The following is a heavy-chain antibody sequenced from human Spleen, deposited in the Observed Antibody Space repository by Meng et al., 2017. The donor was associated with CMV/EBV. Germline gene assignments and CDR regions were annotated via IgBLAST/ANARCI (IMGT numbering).Heavy chain of an antibody. V-gene: IGHV3-20*04. Sequence: GGSPRLSCAVSGFTFDDYGMSWVRQAPGKGLEWVSGIKWNGGSTDYAGSVKGRFTISRDNAKNSLYLQMNSLRAEDSAFYYCARRSNMGSSGAYDFDYWGQGTLVTVSS. CDR1: GFTFDDYG. J-gene: IGHJ4*02. D-gene: IGHD6-6*01. CDR3: ARRSNMGSSGAYDFDY. CDR2: IKWNGGST.